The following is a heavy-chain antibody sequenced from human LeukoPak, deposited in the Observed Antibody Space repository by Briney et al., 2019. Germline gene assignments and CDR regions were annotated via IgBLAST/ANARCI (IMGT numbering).Heavy chain of an antibody. CDR1: GFTFSSYA. CDR3: AKGGSYGGWYFDL. V-gene: IGHV3-23*01. CDR2: ISGSGGST. J-gene: IGHJ2*01. Sequence: PGGSLRPSCAASGFTFSSYAMSWVRQAPGKGLEWVSAISGSGGSTYYADSVKGRFTISRDNSKNTLYLQMNSLRAEDTAVYYCAKGGSYGGWYFDLWGRGTLVTVSS. D-gene: IGHD1-26*01.